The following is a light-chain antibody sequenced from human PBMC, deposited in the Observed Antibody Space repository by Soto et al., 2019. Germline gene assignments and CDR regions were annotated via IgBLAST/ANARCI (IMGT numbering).Light chain of an antibody. CDR2: GVS. Sequence: EIVMTQSPVTLSVSPGESVTLSCRASEIFSSNLAWYQQRPGQAPRLLIYGVSTRDTGVPARFSGSASGTEFTLTISSLQSEDFAVYFCQQYNDWPRTFGQGTRLEIK. CDR1: EIFSSN. CDR3: QQYNDWPRT. J-gene: IGKJ5*01. V-gene: IGKV3-15*01.